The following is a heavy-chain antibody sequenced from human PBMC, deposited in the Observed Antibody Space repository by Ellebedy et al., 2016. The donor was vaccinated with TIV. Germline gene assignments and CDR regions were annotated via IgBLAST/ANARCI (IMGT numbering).Heavy chain of an antibody. CDR1: GGSFSGYY. CDR3: ASERVYCSSTSCYRNADY. J-gene: IGHJ4*02. Sequence: SETLSLTXAVYGGSFSGYYWSWIRQPPGKGLEWIGEINHSGSTNYNPSLKSRVTISVDTSKNQFSLKLSSVTAADTAVYYCASERVYCSSTSCYRNADYWGQGTLVTVSS. D-gene: IGHD2-2*02. CDR2: INHSGST. V-gene: IGHV4-34*01.